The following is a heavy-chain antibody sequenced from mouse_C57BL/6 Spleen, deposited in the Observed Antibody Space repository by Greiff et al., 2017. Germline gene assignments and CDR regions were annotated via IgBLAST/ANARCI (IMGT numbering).Heavy chain of an antibody. Sequence: EVQGVQSGAELVKPGASVKLSCTASGFNIKDYYMHWVKQRTEQGLEWIGRIDPEDGETKYAPKFQGKATITADTSSNPAYLPLSSLTSVYSSACCCSGSSDTVDYFDYWGQGTTLTVSS. CDR3: SGSSDTVDYFDY. V-gene: IGHV14-2*01. J-gene: IGHJ2*01. D-gene: IGHD1-1*01. CDR1: GFNIKDYY. CDR2: IDPEDGET.